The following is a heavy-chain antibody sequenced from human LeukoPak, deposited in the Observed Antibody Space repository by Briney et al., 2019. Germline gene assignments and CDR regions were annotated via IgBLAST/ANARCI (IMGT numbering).Heavy chain of an antibody. CDR1: GITLSNCG. CDR2: ISDSGGRT. J-gene: IGHJ4*02. CDR3: AKRGVVIRVILVGFHKEAYYFDS. V-gene: IGHV3-23*01. D-gene: IGHD3-22*01. Sequence: PGGSLRLSCAVSGITLSNCGMSWVRQAPGKGVEWVAGISDSGGRTKYADSVKGRFTISRDNSKNTLYLQMNSLRAEDTAVYFCAKRGVVIRVILVGFHKEAYYFDSWGQGALVTVSS.